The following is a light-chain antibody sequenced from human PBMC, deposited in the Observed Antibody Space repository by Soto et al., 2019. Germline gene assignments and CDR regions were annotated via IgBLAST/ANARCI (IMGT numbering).Light chain of an antibody. CDR2: DAS. V-gene: IGKV1-39*01. Sequence: DIQLTQFPSSLSPSVGDRVTITCRASQSISTFLSWYQQKPGKAPKLLIYDASTLQSGVPSRFSGNRSGTDFTLTITGLQPEDFATYYCQQGHRVTLEFGGGNKLDLGGGTEVETK. CDR1: QSISTF. J-gene: IGKJ4*01. CDR3: QQGHRVTLEFGGGNKLD.